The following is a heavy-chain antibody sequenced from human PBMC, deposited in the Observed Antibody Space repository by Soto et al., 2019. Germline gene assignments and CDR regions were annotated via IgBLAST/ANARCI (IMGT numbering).Heavy chain of an antibody. CDR3: SLSLLLYFDGPYYYYGMDV. CDR1: GYTFTSYG. Sequence: GASVKVSCKASGYTFTSYGISWVRHAPGQGLEWMGWISAYNGNTNYAQKLQGRVTMTTDTSTSTAYMELRSLRSDDTAVYYCSLSLLLYFDGPYYYYGMDVWGQGTTVTVSS. D-gene: IGHD3-9*01. V-gene: IGHV1-18*04. CDR2: ISAYNGNT. J-gene: IGHJ6*02.